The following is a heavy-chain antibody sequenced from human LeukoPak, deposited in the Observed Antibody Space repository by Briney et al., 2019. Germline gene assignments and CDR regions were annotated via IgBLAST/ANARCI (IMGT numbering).Heavy chain of an antibody. D-gene: IGHD3-10*01. CDR1: GFTVSSNY. V-gene: IGHV3-66*01. J-gene: IGHJ3*02. CDR2: IYSGGST. Sequence: PGGSLRLSCAASGFTVSSNYMSWVRQAPGKGLEWVSVIYSGGSTYYEDSVKGRFTISRDNSKNTLYLQMNSLRAEDTAVYYCAREIAGGAFDIWGQGTMVTVSS. CDR3: AREIAGGAFDI.